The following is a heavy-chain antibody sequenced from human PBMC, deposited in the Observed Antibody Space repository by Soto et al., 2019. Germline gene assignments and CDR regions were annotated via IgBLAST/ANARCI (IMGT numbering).Heavy chain of an antibody. D-gene: IGHD2-8*01. CDR2: IYHSGGT. J-gene: IGHJ5*02. CDR1: GDSISTVNW. CDR3: ATFSGFFTISPFDA. Sequence: SETLSLTCGVSGDSISTVNWWSWVRQSPGKGLEWIGEIYHSGGTSYNPSLKSRVTMSVDKSKNQFSLQLTSVTAADTAVYYRATFSGFFTISPFDAWGQGILVTVS. V-gene: IGHV4-4*02.